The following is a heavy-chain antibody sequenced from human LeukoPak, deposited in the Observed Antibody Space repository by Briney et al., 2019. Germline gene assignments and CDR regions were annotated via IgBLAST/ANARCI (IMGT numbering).Heavy chain of an antibody. Sequence: SETLSLTCAVSGYSISSGYYWGWIRQPPGKGLEWIGSIHHSGSTYYNPSLKSRVTISVDTSKNQFSLKLSSVTAADTAVYYCARRGITIFGVVIIPVYFDYWGQGTLVTVSS. J-gene: IGHJ4*02. CDR1: GYSISSGYY. CDR2: IHHSGST. CDR3: ARRGITIFGVVIIPVYFDY. D-gene: IGHD3-3*01. V-gene: IGHV4-38-2*01.